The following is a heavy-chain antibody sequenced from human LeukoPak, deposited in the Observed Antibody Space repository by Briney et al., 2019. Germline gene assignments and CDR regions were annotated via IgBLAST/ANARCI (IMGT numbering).Heavy chain of an antibody. CDR2: ITGSSRTK. CDR1: GFIFSNYD. D-gene: IGHD6-19*01. V-gene: IGHV3-48*01. J-gene: IGHJ3*01. Sequence: GGSLRLSCAASGFIFSNYDMNGFRQAQGKGLEWVSYITGSSRTKSYADSVKGRFTISRDNAENSVYLQMNSLRAEDTAVYYCARPTGSGWYSHWGQGTMVTVSS. CDR3: ARPTGSGWYSH.